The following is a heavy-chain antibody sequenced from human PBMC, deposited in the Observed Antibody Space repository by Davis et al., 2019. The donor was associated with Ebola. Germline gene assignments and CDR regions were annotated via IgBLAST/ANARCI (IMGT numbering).Heavy chain of an antibody. J-gene: IGHJ4*02. V-gene: IGHV3-23*01. CDR2: IAGSGGTP. CDR1: GFTFSSYA. CDR3: AKGWKQLWFNY. Sequence: GESLKISCTASGFTFSSYAMSWVRQAPGKGLEWVSCIAGSGGTPYYADSVEGRFTISRDNSKNTLYLQMNSLRAEDTAVYYCAKGWKQLWFNYWGQGTLVTVSS. D-gene: IGHD5-18*01.